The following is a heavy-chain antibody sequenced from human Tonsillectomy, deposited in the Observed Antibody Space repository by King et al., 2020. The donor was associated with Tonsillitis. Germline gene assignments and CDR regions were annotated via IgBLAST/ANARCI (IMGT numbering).Heavy chain of an antibody. J-gene: IGHJ4*02. CDR1: GFTFSSYA. CDR2: ISYDGSNK. D-gene: IGHD2-2*01. V-gene: IGHV3-30*04. CDR3: ARSRIGVVPASDY. Sequence: VQLVESGGGVVQPGRSLRLSCAASGFTFSSYAMHWVRQAPGKGLEWVAVISYDGSNKYYADSVKGRFTISRDNSKNTLYLQMNSLRAEDTAVYYCARSRIGVVPASDYWGQGTLVTVSS.